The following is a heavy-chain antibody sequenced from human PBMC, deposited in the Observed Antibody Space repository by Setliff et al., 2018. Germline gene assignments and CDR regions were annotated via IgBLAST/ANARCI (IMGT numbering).Heavy chain of an antibody. CDR2: IIHSGST. V-gene: IGHV4-34*12. D-gene: IGHD6-13*01. CDR3: ARVPRNSRDYYYGMDV. Sequence: KPSETLSLTCAVYGGSFSGYYWSWIRQPPGKRLEWIGEIIHSGSTNYNPSLKSRVTISVDTSKNQFSPKLTSVTAADTAVYYCARVPRNSRDYYYGMDVWGQGTTVTVSS. J-gene: IGHJ6*02. CDR1: GGSFSGYY.